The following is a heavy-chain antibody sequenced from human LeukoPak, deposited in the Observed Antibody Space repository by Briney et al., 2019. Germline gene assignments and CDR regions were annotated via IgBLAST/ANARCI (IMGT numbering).Heavy chain of an antibody. D-gene: IGHD3-3*01. CDR3: ARDWNYYYGMDV. CDR1: GFTFSSYA. J-gene: IGHJ6*02. CDR2: ISSSGSTI. Sequence: GGSLRLSCAASGFTFSSYAMSWVRQAPGKGLEWVSYISSSGSTIYYADSVKGRFTISRDNAKNSLYLQMNSLGAEDTAVYYCARDWNYYYGMDVWGQGTTVTVSS. V-gene: IGHV3-48*04.